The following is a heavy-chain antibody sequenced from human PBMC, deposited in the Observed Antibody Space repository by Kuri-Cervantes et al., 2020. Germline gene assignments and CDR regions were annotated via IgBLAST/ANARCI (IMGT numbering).Heavy chain of an antibody. J-gene: IGHJ4*02. CDR2: INAGNGNT. D-gene: IGHD3-16*01. V-gene: IGHV1-3*01. CDR1: GGTFSSYA. CDR3: ARDGGSSRGSDY. Sequence: ASVKVSCKASGGTFSSYAISWVRQAPGQGLEWMGWINAGNGNTKYSQKFQGRVTITRDTSASTAYMELSSLRSEDTAVYYCARDGGSSRGSDYWGQGTLVTVSS.